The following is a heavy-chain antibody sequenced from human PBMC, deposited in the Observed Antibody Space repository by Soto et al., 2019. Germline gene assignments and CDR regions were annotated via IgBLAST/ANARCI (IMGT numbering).Heavy chain of an antibody. Sequence: PSETLSLTCAVYGGSFSGYYWSWIRQPPGKGLEWIGEINHSGSTNYNPSLKSRATISVDTSKNQFSLKLSSVTAADTAVYYCARGPGWLLSPLQTTYYYYYGMDVWGQGTTVTVSS. CDR2: INHSGST. D-gene: IGHD3-9*01. J-gene: IGHJ6*02. CDR3: ARGPGWLLSPLQTTYYYYYGMDV. CDR1: GGSFSGYY. V-gene: IGHV4-34*01.